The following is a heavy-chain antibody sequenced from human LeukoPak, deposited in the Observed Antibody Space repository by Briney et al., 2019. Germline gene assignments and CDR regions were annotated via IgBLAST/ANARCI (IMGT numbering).Heavy chain of an antibody. V-gene: IGHV1-69*13. Sequence: ASVKVSCKASGGTFSSYAISWVRQAPRQGLEWMGGIIPIFGTANYAQKFQGRVTITADESTSTAYMELSSLRSEDTAVYYCARDRGLGYCSSTSCETAWFDPWGQGTLVTVSS. CDR3: ARDRGLGYCSSTSCETAWFDP. D-gene: IGHD2-2*01. J-gene: IGHJ5*02. CDR2: IIPIFGTA. CDR1: GGTFSSYA.